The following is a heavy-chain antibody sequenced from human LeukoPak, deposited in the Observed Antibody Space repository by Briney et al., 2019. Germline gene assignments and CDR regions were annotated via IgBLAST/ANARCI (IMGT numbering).Heavy chain of an antibody. D-gene: IGHD2-2*01. Sequence: SETLSLTCAVSGGSISSSNWWSWVRQPPGQGLEWIGEIYHSGSTNYNPSLKSRVTISVDKSKNQFSLKLSSVTAADTAVYYCARGVPAAIYYYYGMDVWGQGTTVTVSS. V-gene: IGHV4-4*02. CDR2: IYHSGST. CDR3: ARGVPAAIYYYYGMDV. CDR1: GGSISSSNW. J-gene: IGHJ6*02.